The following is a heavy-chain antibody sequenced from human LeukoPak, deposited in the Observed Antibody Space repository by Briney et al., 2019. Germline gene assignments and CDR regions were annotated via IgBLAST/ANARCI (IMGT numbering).Heavy chain of an antibody. CDR3: ARGYSGSYYPFDY. Sequence: PSETLSLTCAVYGGSFSGYYWSWIRQPPGKGLEWIGYIYYSGSTNYNPSLKSRVTISVDTSKNQFSLKLSSVTAADTAVYYCARGYSGSYYPFDYWGQGTLVTVSS. CDR1: GGSFSGYY. D-gene: IGHD1-26*01. V-gene: IGHV4-59*08. J-gene: IGHJ4*02. CDR2: IYYSGST.